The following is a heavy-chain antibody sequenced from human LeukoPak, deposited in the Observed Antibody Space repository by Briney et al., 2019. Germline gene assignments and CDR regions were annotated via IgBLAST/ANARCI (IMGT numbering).Heavy chain of an antibody. CDR1: GGSISSYY. CDR2: IYTSGST. J-gene: IGHJ2*01. V-gene: IGHV4-4*07. CDR3: ARGGQHGDYWYFDL. D-gene: IGHD4-17*01. Sequence: SETLSLTCTVSGGSISSYYWSWIRQPAGKGLEWIGRIYTSGSTNYNPSLKSRVTMSVDTSKNQFSLKLSSVTAADTAVYYCARGGQHGDYWYFDLWGRGALVTVSS.